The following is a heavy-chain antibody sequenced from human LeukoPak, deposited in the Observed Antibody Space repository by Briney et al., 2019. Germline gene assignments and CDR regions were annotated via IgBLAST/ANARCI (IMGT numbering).Heavy chain of an antibody. D-gene: IGHD2-15*01. CDR3: ARDGVATNDY. CDR2: ISSNGGTT. CDR1: GFPFSSYA. Sequence: GGSLRLSCAASGFPFSSYAMQWVRQAPGKGLEYVSGISSNGGTTFYANSVKGRFTISRDNPKNMLFLQMGSLRAEDMAVYYCARDGVATNDYWGQGTLVTVSS. J-gene: IGHJ4*02. V-gene: IGHV3-64*01.